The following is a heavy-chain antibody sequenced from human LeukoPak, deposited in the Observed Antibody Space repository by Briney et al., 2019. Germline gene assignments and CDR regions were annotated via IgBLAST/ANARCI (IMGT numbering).Heavy chain of an antibody. J-gene: IGHJ4*02. Sequence: PGGSLRLSCAASGFTFSSYAMSWVRQAPGKGLEWVSAISGSGGSTYYADSVKGRFTISRDNSKNTLYLQMNSLRAEDTAVYYCAKESPAQFYYDSSGCADYWGQGTLVTVSS. CDR1: GFTFSSYA. CDR2: ISGSGGST. CDR3: AKESPAQFYYDSSGCADY. D-gene: IGHD3-22*01. V-gene: IGHV3-23*01.